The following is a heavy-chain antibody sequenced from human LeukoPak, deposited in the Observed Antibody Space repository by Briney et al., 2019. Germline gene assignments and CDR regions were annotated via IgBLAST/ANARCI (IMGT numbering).Heavy chain of an antibody. CDR3: ARVRSSGLIDY. CDR1: GFTFSSYA. J-gene: IGHJ4*02. Sequence: HPGGSLRLSCAASGFTFSSYAMHWVRQAPGKGLEWVAVISYDGSNKYYADSVKGRFTISRDNSKNTLYLQMNSLRAEDTAVYYCARVRSSGLIDYWGQGTLVTVSS. D-gene: IGHD6-19*01. V-gene: IGHV3-30*04. CDR2: ISYDGSNK.